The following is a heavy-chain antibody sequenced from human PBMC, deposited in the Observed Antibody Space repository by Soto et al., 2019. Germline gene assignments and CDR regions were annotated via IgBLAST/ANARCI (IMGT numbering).Heavy chain of an antibody. D-gene: IGHD4-17*01. CDR3: ARDSPVPSREVTTKIYWYFDL. CDR2: IYHSGST. V-gene: IGHV4-4*02. J-gene: IGHJ2*01. CDR1: SGSISSSNW. Sequence: QVQLQESGPGLVKPSGTLSLTCAVSSGSISSSNWWSWVRQPPGKGLEWIGEIYHSGSTNYNPSLRSRVTISVDKSKNQFSLKRSSVTAADTAVYYCARDSPVPSREVTTKIYWYFDLWGRGTLVTVSS.